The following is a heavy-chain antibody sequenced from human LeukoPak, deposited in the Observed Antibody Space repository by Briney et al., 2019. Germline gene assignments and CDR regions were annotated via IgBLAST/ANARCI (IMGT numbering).Heavy chain of an antibody. CDR3: ARSYDFWSGYYGY. CDR1: GGSISSGGYS. J-gene: IGHJ4*02. D-gene: IGHD3-3*01. CDR2: IYHSGST. Sequence: SQTLSLTCAVSGGSISSGGYSWSWIRQPPGKGLEWIGYIYHSGSTYYNPSLKSRVTISIDRSKNQFSLKLSSVTAADTAVYYCARSYDFWSGYYGYWGQGTLVTVSS. V-gene: IGHV4-30-2*01.